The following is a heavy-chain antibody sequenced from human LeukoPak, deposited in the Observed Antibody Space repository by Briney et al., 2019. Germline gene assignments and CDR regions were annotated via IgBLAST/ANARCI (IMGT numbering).Heavy chain of an antibody. CDR3: ARGGRFGPRSWFDP. J-gene: IGHJ5*02. CDR2: INHSGST. CDR1: GGSFSGYY. Sequence: SETLSLTCAVYGGSFSGYYWSWVRQPPGKGLEWIGEINHSGSTNYNPSLKSRVTISVDTSKSQFSLKLSSVTAADTAVYYCARGGRFGPRSWFDPWGQGTLVTVSS. V-gene: IGHV4-34*01. D-gene: IGHD3-10*01.